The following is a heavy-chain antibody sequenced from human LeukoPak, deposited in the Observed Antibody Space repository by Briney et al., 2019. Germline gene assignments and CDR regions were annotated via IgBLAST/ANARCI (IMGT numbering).Heavy chain of an antibody. CDR2: IKQDGSEK. D-gene: IGHD7-27*01. J-gene: IGHJ4*02. Sequence: LPGGSLRLSCAASGFTFNAYWMSWVSQAPGKGLEWVASIKQDGSEKYYVDSVKGRFTISRDNAKNSLYLQMNSLRTDDTAVYYCATGHTWGGDYWGQGTQVTVSS. V-gene: IGHV3-7*01. CDR1: GFTFNAYW. CDR3: ATGHTWGGDY.